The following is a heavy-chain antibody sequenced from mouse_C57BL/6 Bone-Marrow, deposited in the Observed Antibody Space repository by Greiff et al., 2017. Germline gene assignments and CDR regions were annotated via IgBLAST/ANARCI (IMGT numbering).Heavy chain of an antibody. V-gene: IGHV1-26*01. Sequence: VQLQQSGPELVKPGASVKISCKASGYTFTDYYMNWVKQSHGKSLEWIGDINPNNGGTSYNQKFKGKATLTVDKSSSTAYMELRSLTSEDSAVYYCARWSHYYGSILDYWGQGTTLTVSS. J-gene: IGHJ2*01. CDR3: ARWSHYYGSILDY. CDR1: GYTFTDYY. D-gene: IGHD1-1*01. CDR2: INPNNGGT.